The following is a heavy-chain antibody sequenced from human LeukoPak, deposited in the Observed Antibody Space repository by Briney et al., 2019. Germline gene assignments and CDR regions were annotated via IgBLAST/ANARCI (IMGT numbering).Heavy chain of an antibody. D-gene: IGHD3-22*01. CDR1: GYTFTSYG. CDR3: ARGADRTYYYDSSGLGAFDI. J-gene: IGHJ3*02. CDR2: ISAYNGNT. V-gene: IGHV1-18*01. Sequence: ASVKVSCKASGYTFTSYGISWVRQAPGQGVEWMGWISAYNGNTNYAQKLQGRVTMTTDTSTSTAYLELRSLRSDDTAVYYCARGADRTYYYDSSGLGAFDIWGQGTMVTVSS.